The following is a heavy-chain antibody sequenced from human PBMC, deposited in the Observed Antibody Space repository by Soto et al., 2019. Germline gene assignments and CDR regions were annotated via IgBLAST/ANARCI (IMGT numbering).Heavy chain of an antibody. CDR2: IYYSGTT. CDR1: GASITSGSYY. Sequence: SETLSLTCTVSGASITSGSYYWSWIRQHPGKGLEYIGYIYYSGTTDYNPSLKSRVSISVDTSKNQFSLKMNSVSASDTAVYYCARLGDCSGGSCYLGFDFWGQGIMVTVSS. J-gene: IGHJ4*02. CDR3: ARLGDCSGGSCYLGFDF. V-gene: IGHV4-31*03. D-gene: IGHD2-15*01.